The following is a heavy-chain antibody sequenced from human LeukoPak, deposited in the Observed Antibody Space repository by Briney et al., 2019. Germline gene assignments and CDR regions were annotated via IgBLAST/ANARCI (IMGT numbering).Heavy chain of an antibody. D-gene: IGHD1-26*01. CDR1: GFTFSNYA. CDR2: ISNNDGGGKT. CDR3: AKGNRRELPLAS. Sequence: GGSVRLSCAASGFTFSNYAMSWVRQAPGKGLDWVSAISNNDGGGKTYYTDSVKGRFTISRDNSKNTLSLQMNSLRVEDTAVYYCAKGNRRELPLASWGQGTLVTVSS. J-gene: IGHJ5*02. V-gene: IGHV3-23*01.